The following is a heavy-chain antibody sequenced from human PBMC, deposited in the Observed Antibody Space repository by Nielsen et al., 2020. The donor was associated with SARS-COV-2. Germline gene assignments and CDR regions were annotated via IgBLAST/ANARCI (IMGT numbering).Heavy chain of an antibody. Sequence: ASVKVSCKVSGYTLTELSMHWVRQAPGKGLEWMGGFDPEDGETIYAQKFQGRVTMTEDTSTDTAYMELSSLRSEDTAVYYCARVTLRPFLPPHAAFDIWGQGTMVTVSS. V-gene: IGHV1-24*01. J-gene: IGHJ3*02. CDR2: FDPEDGET. CDR3: ARVTLRPFLPPHAAFDI. CDR1: GYTLTELS. D-gene: IGHD2/OR15-2a*01.